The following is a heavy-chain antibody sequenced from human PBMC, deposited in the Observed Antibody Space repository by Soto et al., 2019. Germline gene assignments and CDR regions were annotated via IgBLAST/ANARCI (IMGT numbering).Heavy chain of an antibody. CDR2: IIAGNGNT. J-gene: IGHJ4*02. D-gene: IGHD2-2*01. V-gene: IGHV1-3*01. CDR3: AREGYCSSTSCFDY. Sequence: ASVKVSCKASGYTFTNYAMHWVRQAPGQRLEWMGWIIAGNGNTKYSQKFQGRFTITRDTSASTAYMELRSLRSADTAVYYCAREGYCSSTSCFDYWGQGTLVTVSS. CDR1: GYTFTNYA.